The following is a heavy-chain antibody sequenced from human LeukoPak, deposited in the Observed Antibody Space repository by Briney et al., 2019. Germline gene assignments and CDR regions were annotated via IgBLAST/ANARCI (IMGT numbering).Heavy chain of an antibody. CDR3: AKDWDIAVAGNIEY. Sequence: GGSLRLSCAVSGFTFRSYAMTWVRQAPGKGLEWVSGISGSGDRIYYADSVKGRFTISRDNSKNTLYLQMNSLRADDPAVYYCAKDWDIAVAGNIEYWGQGALVTVSS. CDR1: GFTFRSYA. D-gene: IGHD6-19*01. CDR2: ISGSGDRI. V-gene: IGHV3-23*01. J-gene: IGHJ4*02.